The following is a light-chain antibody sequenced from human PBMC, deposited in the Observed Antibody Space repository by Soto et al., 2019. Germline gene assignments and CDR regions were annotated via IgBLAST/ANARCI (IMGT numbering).Light chain of an antibody. V-gene: IGKV1-39*01. CDR3: QQCYSSPRP. CDR1: QSISTY. CDR2: AAS. Sequence: DIQMTQSPSTLSASVGDRVTITCRASQSISTYLNWYQQKVGRAPTLRIYAASSLQSGVPSRFSGGGSGSDFTPTISRQQPEDFAMYVCQQCYSSPRPVGQGTKVEIK. J-gene: IGKJ1*01.